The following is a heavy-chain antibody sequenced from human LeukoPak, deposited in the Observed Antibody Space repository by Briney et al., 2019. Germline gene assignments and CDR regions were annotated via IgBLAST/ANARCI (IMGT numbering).Heavy chain of an antibody. CDR1: GFTFTNYA. D-gene: IGHD6-19*01. V-gene: IGHV3-30-3*02. CDR2: ISHHGIDK. J-gene: IGHJ4*02. CDR3: AKSLPLKGWVFRTFDY. Sequence: GGSLRPSCSGSGFTFTNYAIHWVRQAPGKGLEWVAVISHHGIDKYYADSVRGRFAISRDFSKNTVGLQMSGLRDEDAAVYYCAKSLPLKGWVFRTFDYWGQGTLVTISS.